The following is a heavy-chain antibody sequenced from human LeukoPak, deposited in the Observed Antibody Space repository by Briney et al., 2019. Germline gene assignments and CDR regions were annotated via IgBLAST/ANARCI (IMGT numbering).Heavy chain of an antibody. D-gene: IGHD6-13*01. CDR1: GYTXTGYY. CDR3: ARRLSTWSEGWFDP. J-gene: IGHJ5*02. Sequence: ASVKVSCKASGYTXTGYYIHWVRQAPGQGLEWMGWMNPNNGGTNYAQKFQGRVTMTRDTSISTAYMELSRLRSDDTALYYCARRLSTWSEGWFDPWGQGTLVTVSS. CDR2: MNPNNGGT. V-gene: IGHV1-2*02.